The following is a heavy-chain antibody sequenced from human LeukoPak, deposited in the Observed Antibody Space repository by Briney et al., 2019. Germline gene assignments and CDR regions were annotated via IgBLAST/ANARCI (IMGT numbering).Heavy chain of an antibody. CDR3: ARGRLGNVVASVAVDY. Sequence: KPSETLSLTCAVSGGSFSGYYWSWIRQPPGKGLEWTGEINHSGSTNYNPSLKSRVTISVDTSKNQFSLKLSSVTAADTAVYYCARGRLGNVVASVAVDYWGQGTLVTVSS. CDR1: GGSFSGYY. CDR2: INHSGST. J-gene: IGHJ4*02. D-gene: IGHD3-16*01. V-gene: IGHV4-34*01.